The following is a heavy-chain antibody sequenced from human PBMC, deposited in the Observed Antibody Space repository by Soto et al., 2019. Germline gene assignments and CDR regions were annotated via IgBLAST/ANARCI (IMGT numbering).Heavy chain of an antibody. CDR3: ARGVVTDDFWSGYWFDP. CDR2: MNPNSGNT. V-gene: IGHV1-8*01. CDR1: GYTFTSYD. D-gene: IGHD3-3*01. J-gene: IGHJ5*02. Sequence: QVQLVQSGAEVKKPGASVKVSCKASGYTFTSYDINWVRQATGQGLEWMGWMNPNSGNTGYAQKFQGRVTMTRNTSISTAYMELSSLRSEDTAVYYGARGVVTDDFWSGYWFDPWGQGTLVTVSS.